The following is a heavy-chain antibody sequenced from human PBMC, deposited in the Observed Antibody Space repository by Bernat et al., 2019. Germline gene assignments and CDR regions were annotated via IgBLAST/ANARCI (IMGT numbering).Heavy chain of an antibody. D-gene: IGHD2-21*01. Sequence: EVQLVESGGGLVQPGGSLTLSCAASGFTFSSFWMSWVRQAPGKGLEWVANIKEDGSETSYVGSVKGRFTISRDNAKNSLYLHMNSLRAEDTAVYYCAIDVYWGGAIDYWGQGTLVAVSS. V-gene: IGHV3-7*03. CDR2: IKEDGSET. CDR3: AIDVYWGGAIDY. CDR1: GFTFSSFW. J-gene: IGHJ4*02.